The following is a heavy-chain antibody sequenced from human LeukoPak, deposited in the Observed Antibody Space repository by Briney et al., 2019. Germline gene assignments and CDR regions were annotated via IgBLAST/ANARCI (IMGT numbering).Heavy chain of an antibody. Sequence: SETLSLTCAVYGGSFSGYYWSWIRQPPGKGLEWIGEINHSGSTNYNPSLKSRVTISVDTSKNQFSLKLSSVTAADTAVYYCARSSRLRRRVLLWYFDLWGRGTLVTVSS. CDR1: GGSFSGYY. V-gene: IGHV4-34*01. CDR2: INHSGST. D-gene: IGHD6-6*01. CDR3: ARSSRLRRRVLLWYFDL. J-gene: IGHJ2*01.